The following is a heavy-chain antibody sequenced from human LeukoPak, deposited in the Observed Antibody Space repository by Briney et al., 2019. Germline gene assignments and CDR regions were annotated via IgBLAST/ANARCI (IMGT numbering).Heavy chain of an antibody. V-gene: IGHV3-48*04. CDR2: ISSSSSTI. J-gene: IGHJ2*01. CDR1: GFTFSSYS. CDR3: ARAPIAAASWYFDL. D-gene: IGHD6-13*01. Sequence: GGSLRLSCAASGFTFSSYSMNWVRQAPGKGLEWVSYISSSSSTIYYADSVKGRFTISRDNAKNSLYLQMNSLRAEDTAVYYCARAPIAAASWYFDLWGRGTLVTVSS.